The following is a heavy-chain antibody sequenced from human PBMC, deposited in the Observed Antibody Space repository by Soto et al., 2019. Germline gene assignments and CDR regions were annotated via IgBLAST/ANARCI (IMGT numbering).Heavy chain of an antibody. D-gene: IGHD5-18*01. Sequence: EVQLVESGGGLVQTGRSLRLSCAASGFTFHDYAMHWVRQAPGKGLEWVSGISWNSGSIGYADAVKGRFTISRDNDKNSLYLQMSSLRAEDSALYYCAKAVGSYGNFDYWGQGTLVTVSS. CDR2: ISWNSGSI. V-gene: IGHV3-9*01. J-gene: IGHJ4*02. CDR1: GFTFHDYA. CDR3: AKAVGSYGNFDY.